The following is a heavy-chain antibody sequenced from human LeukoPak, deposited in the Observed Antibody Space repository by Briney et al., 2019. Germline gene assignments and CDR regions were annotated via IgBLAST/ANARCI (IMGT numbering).Heavy chain of an antibody. CDR2: INAGNGNT. J-gene: IGHJ6*04. Sequence: ASVKVSCKASGYTFTSYAMHWVRRAPGQRLEWMGWINAGNGNTKYSQKFQGRVTITRDTSASTAYMELSSLRSEDTAVYYCARDQSPATYYYYYGMDVWGKGTTVTVSS. V-gene: IGHV1-3*01. CDR3: ARDQSPATYYYYYGMDV. D-gene: IGHD1-26*01. CDR1: GYTFTSYA.